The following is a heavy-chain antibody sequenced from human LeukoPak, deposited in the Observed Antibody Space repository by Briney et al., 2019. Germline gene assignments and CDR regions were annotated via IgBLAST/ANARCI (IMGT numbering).Heavy chain of an antibody. Sequence: PGGSLRLSCAASGFTFSSYAMHWVRQAPGKGLEWISYICDSCNTNYYADSVKGRFTISRDNVKNSLYLQMNSLRAEDTAVYYCAREHYDSSFDYWGQGTLVTVSS. CDR1: GFTFSSYA. CDR3: AREHYDSSFDY. V-gene: IGHV3-48*01. D-gene: IGHD3-22*01. J-gene: IGHJ4*02. CDR2: ICDSCNTN.